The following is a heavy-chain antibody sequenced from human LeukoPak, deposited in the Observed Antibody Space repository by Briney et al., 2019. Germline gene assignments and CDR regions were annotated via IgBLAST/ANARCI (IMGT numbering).Heavy chain of an antibody. V-gene: IGHV3-30*18. CDR3: AKARGIRGYSYSGRYFDY. D-gene: IGHD5-18*01. J-gene: IGHJ4*02. CDR1: GFTFSSYG. CDR2: ISYDGSNK. Sequence: GGSLRLSCAASGFTFSSYGMHWVRQAPGKGLEWVAVISYDGSNKYYADSVKGRFTISRDNSKNTLYLQMNSLRAEDTAVYYCAKARGIRGYSYSGRYFDYWGQGTLVTVSS.